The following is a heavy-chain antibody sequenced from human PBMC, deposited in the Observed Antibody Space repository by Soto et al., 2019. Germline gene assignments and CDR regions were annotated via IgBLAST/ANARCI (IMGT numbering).Heavy chain of an antibody. V-gene: IGHV3-30*18. CDR2: ISYDGSNK. Sequence: GWSLRLACASSVFTFISYGMHWVRQAPGKGLEWVAVISYDGSNKYYADSVKGRFTISRDNSKNTLYLQMNSLRAEDTAVYYCAKDQQGAPFAYWGQGALVTVSS. CDR3: AKDQQGAPFAY. J-gene: IGHJ4*02. D-gene: IGHD1-26*01. CDR1: VFTFISYG.